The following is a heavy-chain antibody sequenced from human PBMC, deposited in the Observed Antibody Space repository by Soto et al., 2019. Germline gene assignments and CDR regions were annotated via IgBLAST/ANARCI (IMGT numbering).Heavy chain of an antibody. CDR3: ARQGRPYSGSGYYYGMDV. V-gene: IGHV5-10-1*01. D-gene: IGHD6-6*01. J-gene: IGHJ6*02. Sequence: GESLKISCKGSGYSFPNYWISWVRQVPGKGLEWVGRIHPSDSHTNYSPSFQGHVIISADKSISTAYLQWNSLKAPDTAIYYCARQGRPYSGSGYYYGMDVWGQGTTVTVSS. CDR1: GYSFPNYW. CDR2: IHPSDSHT.